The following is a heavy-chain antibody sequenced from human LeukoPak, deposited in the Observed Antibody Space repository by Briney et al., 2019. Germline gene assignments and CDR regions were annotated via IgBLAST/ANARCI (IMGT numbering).Heavy chain of an antibody. J-gene: IGHJ6*02. V-gene: IGHV4-4*07. CDR1: GGSITNYY. Sequence: SETLSLTCTVSGGSITNYYWNWIRQPAGKGLEWIGRIYISGSTNYNPSLKSRVTISVDTSKNQFSLKLSSVTAADTAVYYCARDFVDYDFWSGYYPYYYYGMDVWGQGTTVTVSS. CDR2: IYISGST. CDR3: ARDFVDYDFWSGYYPYYYYGMDV. D-gene: IGHD3-3*01.